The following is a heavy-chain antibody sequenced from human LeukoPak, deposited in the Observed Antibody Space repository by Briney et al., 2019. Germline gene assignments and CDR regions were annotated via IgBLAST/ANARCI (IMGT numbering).Heavy chain of an antibody. V-gene: IGHV1-18*01. CDR3: GRVPSTLYDFWSAYFIDY. D-gene: IGHD3-3*01. CDR1: GYTFTSYG. J-gene: IGHJ4*02. Sequence: ASVKVSCKASGYTFTSYGLSWVRQAPGQGLQWTGWISTYNGHTKSAQKFQGRVTMTTDTSTSTAYMELRSLRSDDTAVYYCGRVPSTLYDFWSAYFIDYWGQGTLVSVSS. CDR2: ISTYNGHT.